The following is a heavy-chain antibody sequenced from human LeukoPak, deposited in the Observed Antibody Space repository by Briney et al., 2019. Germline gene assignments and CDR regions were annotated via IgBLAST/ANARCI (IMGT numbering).Heavy chain of an antibody. CDR3: ARRHLDIVGGYYYMDV. CDR1: GGSISSSSYY. J-gene: IGHJ6*03. CDR2: IYYSGST. V-gene: IGHV4-39*01. Sequence: PSETLSLTCTVSGGSISSSSYYWGWIRQPPGKGLEWIGSIYYSGSTYYNPSLKSRVTISVDTSKNQFSLKLSSVTAADTAVYYCARRHLDIVGGYYYMDVWGKGTTVTVSS. D-gene: IGHD5-12*01.